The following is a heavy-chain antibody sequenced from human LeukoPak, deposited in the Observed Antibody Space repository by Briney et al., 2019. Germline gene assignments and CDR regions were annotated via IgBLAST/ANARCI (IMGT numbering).Heavy chain of an antibody. Sequence: PSETLSLTCTVSGGSISSSSYYWGWIRQPPGKGLEWIGRIYPRGSDYNPSLKSRVTMSLDTSKKQFSLNLRSVTAADTAVYYCASVRRDGYNYYDYWGQGTLVTVSS. CDR3: ASVRRDGYNYYDY. V-gene: IGHV4-39*07. CDR1: GGSISSSSYY. CDR2: IYPRGS. D-gene: IGHD5-24*01. J-gene: IGHJ4*02.